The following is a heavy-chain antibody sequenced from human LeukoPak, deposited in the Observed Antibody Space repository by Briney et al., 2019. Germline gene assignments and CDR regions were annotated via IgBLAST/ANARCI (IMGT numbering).Heavy chain of an antibody. V-gene: IGHV5-51*01. CDR3: ARQPKDDYGGTTDY. J-gene: IGHJ4*02. D-gene: IGHD4-23*01. CDR2: IYPGDSDT. CDR1: GYSFTSYW. Sequence: GESLKIPWKGSGYSFTSYWTGGVRQMPGKGLEGRGIIYPGDSDTRYSPSFQGQVTISADKSISTAYLQWSSLKASDTAMYYCARQPKDDYGGTTDYWGQGTPVTVSS.